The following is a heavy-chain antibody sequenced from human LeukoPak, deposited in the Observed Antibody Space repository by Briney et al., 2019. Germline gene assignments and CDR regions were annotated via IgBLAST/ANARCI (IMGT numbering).Heavy chain of an antibody. CDR2: IYYSGST. J-gene: IGHJ6*03. D-gene: IGHD6-13*01. CDR1: GGSISSSSYY. V-gene: IGHV4-39*07. CDR3: ARRGSSSWGYYYYYYMDV. Sequence: SETLSLTCTVSGGSISSSSYYWGWIRQPPGTGLEWIGSIYYSGSTYYNPSRKSRVTISVDTSKNQFSLKLSSVTAADTAVYYCARRGSSSWGYYYYYYMDVWGKGTTVTISS.